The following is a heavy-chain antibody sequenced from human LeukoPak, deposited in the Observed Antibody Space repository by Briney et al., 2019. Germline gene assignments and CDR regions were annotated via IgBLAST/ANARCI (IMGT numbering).Heavy chain of an antibody. J-gene: IGHJ4*02. CDR1: GFTFSSYE. D-gene: IGHD3-10*01. Sequence: GGSLRLSCAASGFTFSSYEMNWVRQAPGKGLEWVSYISSSGTTIYYADSVKGRFTISRDNAKTSLYLQMNSLRVEDTAVYYCARDGGLGRTFDYWGQGTLVTVSS. CDR2: ISSSGTTI. CDR3: ARDGGLGRTFDY. V-gene: IGHV3-48*03.